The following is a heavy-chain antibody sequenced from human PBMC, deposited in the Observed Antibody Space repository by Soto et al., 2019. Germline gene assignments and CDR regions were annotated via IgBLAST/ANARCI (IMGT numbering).Heavy chain of an antibody. V-gene: IGHV3-23*01. J-gene: IGHJ3*02. CDR1: GFSFSSYA. Sequence: GGSLRLSCAASGFSFSSYAMSWVRQAPGKGLEWVSSIGASGVDTYYADSVKGRFTISRDNSKSTLYLQVHSLRAEDTAPYYCAKDAYGHSYAFDIWGQGTMVTVSS. D-gene: IGHD4-17*01. CDR3: AKDAYGHSYAFDI. CDR2: IGASGVDT.